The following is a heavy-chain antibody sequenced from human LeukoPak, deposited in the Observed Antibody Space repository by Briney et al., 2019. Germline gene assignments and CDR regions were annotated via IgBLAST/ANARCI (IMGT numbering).Heavy chain of an antibody. CDR3: ARDGLYYYGSVVDY. J-gene: IGHJ4*02. D-gene: IGHD3-10*01. CDR2: ISGYNGNT. V-gene: IGHV1-18*01. CDR1: GYTFSSYG. Sequence: ASVKVSCKASGYTFSSYGISWVRQAPGQGLEWMGWISGYNGNTNYAQKFQCRVTMTTDTSTGTSYMELRSLRSDDTAVYYCARDGLYYYGSVVDYWGQGTLVTVSS.